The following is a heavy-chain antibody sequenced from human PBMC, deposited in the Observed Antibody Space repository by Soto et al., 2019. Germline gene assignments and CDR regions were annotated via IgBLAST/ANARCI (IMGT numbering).Heavy chain of an antibody. Sequence: PGGSLRLSCAASGFTFTNYAMYWVRQAPGKGLEWVAFVSYDGNTKHYAASVRGRFTVSRDNSKNTVYLQLNSLRAEDTAVYYCAREGEYCSGGSCTYFAYWGQGTLVTVSS. V-gene: IGHV3-30-3*01. CDR1: GFTFTNYA. CDR2: VSYDGNTK. D-gene: IGHD2-15*01. CDR3: AREGEYCSGGSCTYFAY. J-gene: IGHJ4*02.